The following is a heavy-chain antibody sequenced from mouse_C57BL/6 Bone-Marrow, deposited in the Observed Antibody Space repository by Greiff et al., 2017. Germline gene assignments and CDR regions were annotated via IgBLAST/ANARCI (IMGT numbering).Heavy chain of an antibody. CDR3: ARRNYDGAFAY. V-gene: IGHV1-63*01. Sequence: VKLQQSGAELVRPGTSVKMSCKASGYTFTNYWIGWAKQRPGHGLEWIGDIYPGGGYTNYNEKFKGKATLTADKSSSTAYMQFSSLTSEDSAIYYCARRNYDGAFAYWGQGTLVTVSA. D-gene: IGHD2-4*01. J-gene: IGHJ3*01. CDR1: GYTFTNYW. CDR2: IYPGGGYT.